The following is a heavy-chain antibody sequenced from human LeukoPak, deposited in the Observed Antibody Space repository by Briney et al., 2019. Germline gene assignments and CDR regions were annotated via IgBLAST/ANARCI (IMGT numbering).Heavy chain of an antibody. CDR1: GFIFSSYA. D-gene: IGHD2-15*01. J-gene: IGHJ4*02. V-gene: IGHV3-23*01. Sequence: PGGSLRLSCAASGFIFSSYAMTWVRQAPGKGLEWVSTISGSGGSTYYADSVKGRFTISRDNSRSTLYLQMNSLRAEDTAVYSCAKYCSGGNCYSFAYWGQGTLATVSS. CDR2: ISGSGGST. CDR3: AKYCSGGNCYSFAY.